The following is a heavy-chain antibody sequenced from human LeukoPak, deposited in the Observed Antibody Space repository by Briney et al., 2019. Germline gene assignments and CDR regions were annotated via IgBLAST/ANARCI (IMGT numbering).Heavy chain of an antibody. CDR2: INHSGST. CDR1: GGSFSGYY. CDR3: ARTEGYYLFDY. V-gene: IGHV4-34*01. Sequence: SETLSLTCAVYGGSFSGYYWNWIRQPPGKGLEWIGEINHSGSTNYNPSPKSRLNISVDTSKNQFSLKLSSVTAADTAVYYCARTEGYYLFDYWGQGTLVTVSS. J-gene: IGHJ4*02. D-gene: IGHD2/OR15-2a*01.